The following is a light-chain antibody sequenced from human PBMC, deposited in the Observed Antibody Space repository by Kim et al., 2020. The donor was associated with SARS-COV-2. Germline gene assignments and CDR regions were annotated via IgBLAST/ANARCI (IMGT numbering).Light chain of an antibody. V-gene: IGLV2-8*01. CDR2: DVF. J-gene: IGLJ1*01. CDR3: SSFVGTNSFV. Sequence: GPAVPISCSGASENIGHQHSVSWSQQRPGKAPKITIYDVFQRASGVPDRFSGSKSGNTVSLTVSGLQPDDEADYFCSSFVGTNSFVFGGGTKVTV. CDR1: SENIGHQHS.